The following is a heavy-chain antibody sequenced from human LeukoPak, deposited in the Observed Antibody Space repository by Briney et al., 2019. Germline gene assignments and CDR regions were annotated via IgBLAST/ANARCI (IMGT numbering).Heavy chain of an antibody. CDR3: AKRPYYYDSSGRGHFDY. CDR2: ISGSGGST. CDR1: GFTFSSYA. J-gene: IGHJ4*02. V-gene: IGHV3-23*01. D-gene: IGHD3-22*01. Sequence: PGGSLRLSCAASGFTFSSYAMSWVRQAPGKGLEWVSAISGSGGSTYYADSVKGRFTISRDNSKNTLYLQMSSLRAEDTAVYYCAKRPYYYDSSGRGHFDYWGQGTLVTVSS.